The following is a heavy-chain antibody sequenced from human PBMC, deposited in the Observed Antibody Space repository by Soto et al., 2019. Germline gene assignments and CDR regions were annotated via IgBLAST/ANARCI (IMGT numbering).Heavy chain of an antibody. V-gene: IGHV5-51*01. CDR2: IYPGDSDT. J-gene: IGHJ5*02. CDR1: GYAFTSYW. D-gene: IGHD2-2*01. CDR3: ARGYCTTTICDPWFDP. Sequence: GESLKISCESSGYAFTSYWIAWVRQMPGKGLEWMGIIYPGDSDTRYSPPFQGQVTISADKSITTAYLQWSSLKASDTAMYYCARGYCTTTICDPWFDPWGQGTLVTVSS.